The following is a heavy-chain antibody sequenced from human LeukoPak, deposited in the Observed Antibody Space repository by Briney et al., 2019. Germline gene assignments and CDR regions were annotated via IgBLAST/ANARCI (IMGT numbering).Heavy chain of an antibody. D-gene: IGHD3-3*01. CDR2: IYYSGST. CDR1: GGSISSYY. Sequence: SETLSLTCTVSGGSISSYYWSWIRQPPGKGLEWIGYIYYSGSTNYNPSLKSRVTISVDTSKNQFSLKLSSVTAADTAVYYCASETYYDFWSGYFGYWGQGTLVTVSS. V-gene: IGHV4-59*01. CDR3: ASETYYDFWSGYFGY. J-gene: IGHJ4*02.